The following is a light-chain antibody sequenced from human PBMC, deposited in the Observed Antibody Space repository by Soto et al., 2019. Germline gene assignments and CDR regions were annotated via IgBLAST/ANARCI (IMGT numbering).Light chain of an antibody. J-gene: IGLJ2*01. V-gene: IGLV2-11*01. Sequence: QSALTQPRSVSGSPGQSVTISCTGTTSDVGGYNYVSWYQQHPGKAPKLMIYDVSQRPSGVPDRFSGSKSGNTASLTISGVQAEDEADYYCCSYAGSYIYVVFGGGTKLTVL. CDR2: DVS. CDR1: TSDVGGYNY. CDR3: CSYAGSYIYVV.